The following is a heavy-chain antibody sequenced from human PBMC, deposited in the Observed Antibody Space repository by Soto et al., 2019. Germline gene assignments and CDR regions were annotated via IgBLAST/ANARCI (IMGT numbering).Heavy chain of an antibody. CDR1: GGSVSSGSYY. D-gene: IGHD6-13*01. V-gene: IGHV4-61*01. CDR2: IYYSVST. CDR3: ARGRFLSIVAAGTGVSRFDP. J-gene: IGHJ5*02. Sequence: PSETLSLTCTVSGGSVSSGSYYWSWIRQPPGKGLEWIGYIYYSVSTNYNPSLKSRVTISVDTSKNQFSLKLSSVTAADTAVYYCARGRFLSIVAAGTGVSRFDPWGQGTLVTVSS.